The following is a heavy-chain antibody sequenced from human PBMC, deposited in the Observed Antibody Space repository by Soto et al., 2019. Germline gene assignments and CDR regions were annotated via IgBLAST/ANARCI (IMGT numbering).Heavy chain of an antibody. CDR3: AVNKRSSSSYYFDY. V-gene: IGHV3-23*01. D-gene: IGHD6-13*01. CDR2: ISGSGGST. CDR1: GFTFSSYA. Sequence: EVQLLESGGGLVQPGGSLRLSCAASGFTFSSYAMSWVRQAPGKGLEWVSAISGSGGSTYYADSVKGRFTISRDNSNNTLYLQMNSLRAEDTAVYYCAVNKRSSSSYYFDYWGQGTLVTVSS. J-gene: IGHJ4*02.